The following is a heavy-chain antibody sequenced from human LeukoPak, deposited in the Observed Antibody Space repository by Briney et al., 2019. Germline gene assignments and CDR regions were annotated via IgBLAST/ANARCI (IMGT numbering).Heavy chain of an antibody. Sequence: GGSLRLPCAASGFTFSSYAMSWVRQAPGKGLDWVSAISGSSGDSTYYADSVKGRFTISRDNSKNTLYLQMNGLRAEDTAVYYCAKDLEAAALYYYYYMDVWGKGTTVTVSS. V-gene: IGHV3-23*01. J-gene: IGHJ6*03. CDR3: AKDLEAAALYYYYYMDV. CDR2: ISGSSGDST. D-gene: IGHD6-13*01. CDR1: GFTFSSYA.